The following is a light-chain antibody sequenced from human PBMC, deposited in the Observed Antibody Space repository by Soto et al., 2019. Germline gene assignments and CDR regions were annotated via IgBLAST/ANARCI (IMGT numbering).Light chain of an antibody. CDR3: QQDNSYSGT. CDR2: DAS. CDR1: QSISSW. V-gene: IGKV1-5*01. J-gene: IGKJ1*01. Sequence: DIQMTQSPSTLSASVGDRVTITCRASQSISSWLAWYQQKPGKAPKLLIYDASSLESGGPSRFSGSGSGTEFTLTISSLQPDDCATYYCQQDNSYSGTFGQGTKVEIK.